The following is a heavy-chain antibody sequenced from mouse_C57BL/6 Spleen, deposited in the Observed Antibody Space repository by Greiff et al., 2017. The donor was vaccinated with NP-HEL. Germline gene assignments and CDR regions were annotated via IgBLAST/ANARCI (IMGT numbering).Heavy chain of an antibody. D-gene: IGHD1-1*01. CDR2: IYPGSGST. CDR3: ARSDYYGSRTDFDV. V-gene: IGHV1-55*01. J-gene: IGHJ1*03. CDR1: GYTFTSYW. Sequence: QVQLQQPGAELVKPGASVKMSCKASGYTFTSYWITWVKQRPGQGLEWIGDIYPGSGSTNYNEKFKSKATLTVDKSSSTAYMQLSSLTSEDSAVYYCARSDYYGSRTDFDVWGTGPTVTVSS.